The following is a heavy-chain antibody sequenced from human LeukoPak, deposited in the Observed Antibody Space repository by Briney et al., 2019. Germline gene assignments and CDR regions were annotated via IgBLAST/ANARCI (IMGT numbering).Heavy chain of an antibody. D-gene: IGHD1-26*01. J-gene: IGHJ3*02. CDR1: GGSFSGYY. V-gene: IGHV4-34*01. Sequence: SETLSLTCAVYGGSFSGYYWSWIRQPPGKGLEWIGEINHSGSTNYNPSLKSRVTISVDTSKNQFSLKLSSVTAADTAVYYCARVRTRVGAGAFDIWGQGTMVTVSS. CDR3: ARVRTRVGAGAFDI. CDR2: INHSGST.